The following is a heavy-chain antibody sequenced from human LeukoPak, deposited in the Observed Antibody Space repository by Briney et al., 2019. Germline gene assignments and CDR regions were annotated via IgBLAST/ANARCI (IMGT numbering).Heavy chain of an antibody. D-gene: IGHD3-10*01. CDR2: IYYSGST. V-gene: IGHV4-59*01. CDR3: ARAFSDYYGSGSYFGYYYYYMDV. J-gene: IGHJ6*03. Sequence: SETLSLTCTVSGGSISSYYWSWIRQPPGKGLEWIGDIYYSGSTNYNPSLKSRVTISVDTSKNQFSLKLSSVTAADTAVYYCARAFSDYYGSGSYFGYYYYYMDVWGKGTTVTVSS. CDR1: GGSISSYY.